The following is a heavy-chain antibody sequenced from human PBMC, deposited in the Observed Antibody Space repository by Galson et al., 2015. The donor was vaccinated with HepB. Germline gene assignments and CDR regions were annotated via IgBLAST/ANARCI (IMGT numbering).Heavy chain of an antibody. CDR2: FDPEDGET. Sequence: SVKVSCKVSGYTLTELSMHWVRQAPGKGLEWMGGFDPEDGETIYAQKFQGRVTMTEDTSTDTAYMELSSLRSEDTAVYYCATCQPLGGACDYWGQGTLVTVSS. V-gene: IGHV1-24*01. CDR1: GYTLTELS. D-gene: IGHD3-16*01. CDR3: ATCQPLGGACDY. J-gene: IGHJ4*02.